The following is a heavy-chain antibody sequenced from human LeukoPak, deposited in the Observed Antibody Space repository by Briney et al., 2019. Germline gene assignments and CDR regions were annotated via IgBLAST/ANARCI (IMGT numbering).Heavy chain of an antibody. CDR1: GITLSNYG. V-gene: IGHV3-23*01. Sequence: GGSLRLSCVVSGITLSNYGMSWVRQAPGKGLEWVSGISERGGSTNYADSVKGRFIISRDTSKNTVYLQMNSLRVEDTAVYFCAKRGIVIRAVIIFGFHKEVYYFDYWGQGNLVTVSS. CDR3: AKRGIVIRAVIIFGFHKEVYYFDY. CDR2: ISERGGST. J-gene: IGHJ4*02. D-gene: IGHD3-10*01.